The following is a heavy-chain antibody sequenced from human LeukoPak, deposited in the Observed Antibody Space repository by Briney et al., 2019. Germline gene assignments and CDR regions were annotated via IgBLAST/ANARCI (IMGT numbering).Heavy chain of an antibody. Sequence: GGSLRLSCAAFGFTVSSNYMSWVRQAPGKGLEWVSVIYSGGSTYYADSVKGRFTISRDNSKNTLYLQMNSLRAEDTAVYYCASSFYYYYYYGMDVWGQGTTVTVSS. CDR2: IYSGGST. CDR1: GFTVSSNY. J-gene: IGHJ6*02. V-gene: IGHV3-53*01. CDR3: ASSFYYYYYYGMDV.